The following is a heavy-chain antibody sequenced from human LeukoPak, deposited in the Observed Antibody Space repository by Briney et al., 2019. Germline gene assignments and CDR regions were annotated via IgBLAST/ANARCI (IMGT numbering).Heavy chain of an antibody. CDR2: IYYNGST. D-gene: IGHD5-12*01. V-gene: IGHV4-59*02. J-gene: IGHJ4*02. Sequence: SETLSLTCTVSGGSVSNYYWSWIRHSPGKGLEWIGYIYYNGSTNYNPSPKSRVSISVDTSKNQFSLKLSSVTAADTAVYYCARGGSGYGKVDYWGQGTLVTVSS. CDR3: ARGGSGYGKVDY. CDR1: GGSVSNYY.